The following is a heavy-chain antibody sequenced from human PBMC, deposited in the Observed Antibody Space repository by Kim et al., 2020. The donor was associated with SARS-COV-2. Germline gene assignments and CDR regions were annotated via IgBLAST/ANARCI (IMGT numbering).Heavy chain of an antibody. CDR1: GFTFSSYG. Sequence: GGSLRLSCAASGFTFSSYGMSWVRQAPGKGLEWVSTIAGSGGATSYADSVKGRFTISRDNSKNTLFLQMNSLRDEDTALFYFAKRGPGGTKEFNYWGQGT. V-gene: IGHV3-23*01. D-gene: IGHD1-26*01. CDR2: IAGSGGAT. J-gene: IGHJ4*02. CDR3: AKRGPGGTKEFNY.